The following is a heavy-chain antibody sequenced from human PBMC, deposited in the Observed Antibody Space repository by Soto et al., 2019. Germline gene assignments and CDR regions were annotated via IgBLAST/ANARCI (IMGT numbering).Heavy chain of an antibody. J-gene: IGHJ6*02. CDR1: GGSISSYY. V-gene: IGHV4-59*01. D-gene: IGHD3-3*01. CDR2: IYYSGST. CDR3: ARVRWLPHNYYYYYGMDV. Sequence: SETLSLTCTVSGGSISSYYWSWIRQPPGKGLEWIGYIYYSGSTNYNPSLKSRVTISVDTSKNQFSRKLSSVTAADTAVYYCARVRWLPHNYYYYYGMDVWGQGTTVTVSS.